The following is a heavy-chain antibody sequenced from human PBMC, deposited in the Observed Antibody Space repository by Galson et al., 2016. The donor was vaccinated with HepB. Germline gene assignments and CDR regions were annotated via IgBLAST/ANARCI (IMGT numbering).Heavy chain of an antibody. J-gene: IGHJ2*01. D-gene: IGHD3-9*01. V-gene: IGHV4-4*02. CDR3: ASGMFRYFDWLLRYWYFDI. Sequence: SETLSLTCGVTGGSISSRNWWSWVRQPPGKGLEWIGEISHSGSTSYNPSLKSRVTISVDESKNQFSLKLSSATAADTAVYYCASGMFRYFDWLLRYWYFDIWGRGTLVTVSS. CDR1: GGSISSRNW. CDR2: ISHSGST.